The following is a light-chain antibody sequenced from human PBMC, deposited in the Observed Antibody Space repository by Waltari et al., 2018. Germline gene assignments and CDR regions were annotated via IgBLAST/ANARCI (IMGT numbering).Light chain of an antibody. CDR1: SSIVDDYNC. V-gene: IGLV2-11*01. CDR2: DVS. CDR3: FSYASSYTSWV. Sequence: QSALTQPRSVSGSPGQSVTISCTGTSSIVDDYNCISSNRQPPGEAPKLMIYDVSKRPSGVPGRFSGSKSGNTASLTISGLQAEDEADYYCFSYASSYTSWVFGGGTKLTVL. J-gene: IGLJ3*02.